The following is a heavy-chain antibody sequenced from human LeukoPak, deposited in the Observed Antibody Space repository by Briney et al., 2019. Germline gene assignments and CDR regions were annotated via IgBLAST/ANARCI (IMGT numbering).Heavy chain of an antibody. CDR3: ARQTGSGLFILP. CDR2: IYYSGNT. Sequence: SETLSLTCTVSGVSTSSSNSYWGWIRQPPGKGLEWIGSIYYSGNTYYNASLKSQVSISIDTSKNQFSLRLTSVTAADTAVYYCARQTGSGLFILPGGQGTLVTVSS. J-gene: IGHJ4*02. D-gene: IGHD3/OR15-3a*01. CDR1: GVSTSSSNSY. V-gene: IGHV4-39*01.